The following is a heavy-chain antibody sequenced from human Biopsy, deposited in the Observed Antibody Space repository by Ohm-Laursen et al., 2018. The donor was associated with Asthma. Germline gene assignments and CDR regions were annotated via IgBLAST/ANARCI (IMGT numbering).Heavy chain of an antibody. J-gene: IGHJ4*02. Sequence: SLRLSCVASGRHFGSYNMHWARQAPGKGLEWVAVITFDGSTQHYGDPVKGRFPISRDNSKNMLFLQMNSLRAEDTAVYYCLRDTLGYYFDIWGQGTQVTVSS. CDR1: GRHFGSYN. V-gene: IGHV3-30-3*01. CDR3: LRDTLGYYFDI. CDR2: ITFDGSTQ. D-gene: IGHD6-13*01.